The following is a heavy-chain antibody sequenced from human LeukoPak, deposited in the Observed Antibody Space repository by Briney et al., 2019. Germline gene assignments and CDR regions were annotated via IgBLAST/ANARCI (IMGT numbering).Heavy chain of an antibody. CDR3: ARGAVRGGTNFDY. V-gene: IGHV6-1*01. D-gene: IGHD3-10*01. Sequence: SQTLSLTCAISGDSVSGSPAVWNWIRQSPSRGLEWLGRAYYRSKWFIDYALSVKGRITITPVTSKNQFSLQLNSVTAEDTAVHYCARGAVRGGTNFDYWGQGTLVTVSS. J-gene: IGHJ4*02. CDR1: GDSVSGSPAV. CDR2: AYYRSKWFI.